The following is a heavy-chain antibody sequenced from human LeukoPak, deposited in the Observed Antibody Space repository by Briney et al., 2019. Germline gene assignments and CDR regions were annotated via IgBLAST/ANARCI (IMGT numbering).Heavy chain of an antibody. CDR3: ARERAYYYGSGNLGY. J-gene: IGHJ4*02. V-gene: IGHV1-3*01. D-gene: IGHD3-10*01. Sequence: ASVKVSCTASGYTFTSYAMHWVRQAPGQRLEWMGWINAGNGNTKYSQKFQGRVTITRDTSASTAYMELSSLRSEDTAVYYCARERAYYYGSGNLGYWGQGTLVTVSS. CDR2: INAGNGNT. CDR1: GYTFTSYA.